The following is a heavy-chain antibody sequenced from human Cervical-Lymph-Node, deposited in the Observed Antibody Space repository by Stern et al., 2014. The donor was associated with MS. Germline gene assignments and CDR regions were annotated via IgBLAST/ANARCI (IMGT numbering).Heavy chain of an antibody. CDR2: VHVSGTP. CDR3: ASPPVTPFAGIAEYFDN. V-gene: IGHV4-39*01. CDR1: GGSMVRSSYY. D-gene: IGHD2-15*01. J-gene: IGHJ4*02. Sequence: QLQLQESGPGLVKPSETLSLTCTVSGGSMVRSSYYWAWIRQAPGKGLEWLGSVHVSGTPYYNPSLKSRVTLSVDSSNNQYSLTLRSATAADTAVYYCASPPVTPFAGIAEYFDNWGQGTLVTVSS.